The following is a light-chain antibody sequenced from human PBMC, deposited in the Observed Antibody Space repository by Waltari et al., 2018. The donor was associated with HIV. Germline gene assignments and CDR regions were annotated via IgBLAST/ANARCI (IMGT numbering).Light chain of an antibody. J-gene: IGLJ1*01. V-gene: IGLV2-14*01. CDR1: SSDVGGYNY. Sequence: QSALTQPASVSGSPGQSITISCTGTSSDVGGYNYVSWYQQHPGKAPKLMIYEVSNRPSGVSNRLSASKSGNTASLTISGLQAEDEADYYCSSYTSSSSLYVFGTGTKVTVL. CDR3: SSYTSSSSLYV. CDR2: EVS.